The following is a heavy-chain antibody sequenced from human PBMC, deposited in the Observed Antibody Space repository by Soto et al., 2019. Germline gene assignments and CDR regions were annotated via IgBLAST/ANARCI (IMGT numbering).Heavy chain of an antibody. Sequence: QVQLVQSGAEMKKPGSAVKVSCQSSGGTFNTYAMNWVRQAPGQGPEWMGDISPMFGAANYAPKCQGRVTITAGESTGTSYMQLSSLTSEDTALYCCAREVQVHTPAFGYWGQGTLVTVSS. D-gene: IGHD3-10*01. CDR2: ISPMFGAA. CDR3: AREVQVHTPAFGY. V-gene: IGHV1-69*19. CDR1: GGTFNTYA. J-gene: IGHJ4*02.